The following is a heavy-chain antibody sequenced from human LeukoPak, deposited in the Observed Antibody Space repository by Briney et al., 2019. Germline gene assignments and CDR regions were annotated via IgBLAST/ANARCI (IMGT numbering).Heavy chain of an antibody. Sequence: TSETLSLTCAVYGGSFSDYYWSWIRQPPGKGLEWIGEINHSGSTNYNPSLKSRVTISVDTSKKQFSLKLSSVTAADTAVYYCAGSIAARLDYWGQGTLVTVSS. D-gene: IGHD6-6*01. CDR1: GGSFSDYY. CDR2: INHSGST. CDR3: AGSIAARLDY. V-gene: IGHV4-34*01. J-gene: IGHJ4*02.